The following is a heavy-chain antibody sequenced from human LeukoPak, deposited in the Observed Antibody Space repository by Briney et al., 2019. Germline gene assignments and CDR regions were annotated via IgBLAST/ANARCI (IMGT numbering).Heavy chain of an antibody. CDR2: IIPILGIA. CDR3: ASSRQGATDY. CDR1: GGTFSSYT. V-gene: IGHV1-69*02. D-gene: IGHD1-26*01. Sequence: GASVKVSCKASGGTFSSYTISWVRQAPGQGLEWMGRIIPILGIANYAKKFQDRVTITADKSTNTAFIELSSLRSDDTAVYYCASSRQGATDYWGQGTLVTVSS. J-gene: IGHJ4*02.